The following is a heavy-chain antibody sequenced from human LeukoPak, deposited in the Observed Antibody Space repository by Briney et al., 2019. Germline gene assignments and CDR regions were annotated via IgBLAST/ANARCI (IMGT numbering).Heavy chain of an antibody. Sequence: PGGSLRLSCAASGFTFSRYGMHWVCQAPGKGLDWVTFIRYHGSGKDYADSVKGRFTISRDNSKNTLYVQMNSLRAEDTAVYYCARELAYCGGACFDPWGQGTLVTVSS. CDR2: IRYHGSGK. D-gene: IGHD2-21*01. CDR3: ARELAYCGGACFDP. J-gene: IGHJ5*02. CDR1: GFTFSRYG. V-gene: IGHV3-30*02.